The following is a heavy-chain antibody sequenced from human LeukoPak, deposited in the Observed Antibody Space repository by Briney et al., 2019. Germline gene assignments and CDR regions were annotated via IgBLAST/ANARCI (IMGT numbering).Heavy chain of an antibody. CDR3: ARTSEFYYGSGNPYGMDV. CDR1: EFTFTTYG. D-gene: IGHD3-10*01. Sequence: PGGSLRLSCAASEFTFTTYGMHWVRQAPGKGLEWVAFIYYDGSNIYYADYVKGRFTISRDISKNTLYLQMDSLRAEDTAVYYCARTSEFYYGSGNPYGMDVWGQGTTVTVSS. V-gene: IGHV3-33*01. J-gene: IGHJ6*02. CDR2: IYYDGSNI.